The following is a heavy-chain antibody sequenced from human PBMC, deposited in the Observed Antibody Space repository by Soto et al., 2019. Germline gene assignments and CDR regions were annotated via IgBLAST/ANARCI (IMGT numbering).Heavy chain of an antibody. CDR1: GDSVSNDY. Sequence: ASVKVSCKASGDSVSNDYLHWVRQAPGQGFEWLGLISPFGDATAYAQRFEGRVTVTMDKSSTTFYLELSSLRSDDTAVYYCAKGRGGKTVANFGMDVWGQGGTVTVSS. D-gene: IGHD3-16*01. V-gene: IGHV1-46*01. CDR2: ISPFGDAT. J-gene: IGHJ6*02. CDR3: AKGRGGKTVANFGMDV.